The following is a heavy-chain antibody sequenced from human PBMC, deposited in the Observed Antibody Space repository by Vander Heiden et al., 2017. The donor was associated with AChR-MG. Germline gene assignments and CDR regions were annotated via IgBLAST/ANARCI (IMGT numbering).Heavy chain of an antibody. CDR1: GGSISSSSYY. V-gene: IGHV4-39*01. CDR2: IYYSGST. D-gene: IGHD3-22*01. Sequence: QLQLQESGPGLVKPSETLSLTCTVSGGSISSSSYYWGWIRQPPGKGLEWIGSIYYSGSTYYNPSLKSRVTISVDTSKNQFSLKLSSVTAADTAVYYCARSTGGVVVIYYYYYYMDVWGKGTTVTVSS. J-gene: IGHJ6*03. CDR3: ARSTGGVVVIYYYYYYMDV.